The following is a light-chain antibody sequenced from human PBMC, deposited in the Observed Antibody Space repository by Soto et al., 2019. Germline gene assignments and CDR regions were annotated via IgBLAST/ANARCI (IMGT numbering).Light chain of an antibody. J-gene: IGLJ1*01. CDR2: EVS. V-gene: IGLV2-14*01. CDR1: SSDVGGYNY. Sequence: QSALTQPPSASGSPGQSITISCTGTSSDVGGYNYVSWYQQHPGKAPKLMIYEVSNRPSGVSNRFSGSKSGNTASLTISGLQAEDEADYYCSSYTSSSTPLNVFGTGTKLTVL. CDR3: SSYTSSSTPLNV.